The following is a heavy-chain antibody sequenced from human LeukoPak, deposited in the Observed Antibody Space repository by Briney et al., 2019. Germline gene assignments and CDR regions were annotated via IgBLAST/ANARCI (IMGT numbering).Heavy chain of an antibody. Sequence: SETLSLTCTVSGGSISSGDSYWSWIRQPPGKGLEWLGYIYYSGSTYYNPSLKSRITISVDTSKNQFSLKLSSVTAADTAVYYCARGYGIKYSNYGTWFDPWGQGTLVTVSS. D-gene: IGHD4-11*01. CDR2: IYYSGST. CDR3: ARGYGIKYSNYGTWFDP. CDR1: GGSISSGDSY. V-gene: IGHV4-30-4*08. J-gene: IGHJ5*02.